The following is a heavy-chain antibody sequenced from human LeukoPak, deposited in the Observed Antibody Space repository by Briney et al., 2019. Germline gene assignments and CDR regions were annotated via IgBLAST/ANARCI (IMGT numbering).Heavy chain of an antibody. CDR2: IQQDGSGE. Sequence: GGSLRLSCEASGFPFSTFWMIWVRQPPGKGLEWVAKIQQDGSGEQYVDSVKGRFTISRDNAKNSLYLQMNSLRAEDTAVYYCANLLDIWGQGTMVTVSS. CDR1: GFPFSTFW. V-gene: IGHV3-7*03. CDR3: ANLLDI. J-gene: IGHJ3*02.